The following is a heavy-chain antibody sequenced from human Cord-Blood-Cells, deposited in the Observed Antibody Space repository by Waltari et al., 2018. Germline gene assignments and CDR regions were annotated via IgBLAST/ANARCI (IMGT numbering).Heavy chain of an antibody. V-gene: IGHV3-48*01. Sequence: EVQLVESGGGLVQPGGSLRLSCAASGFTFSSYSMNWVSQGPGKGLMWFAYMSSRRNTRYYADSVKGRFTIARDNAKNSLYLRMNSLRAEDTAVYYCARVLANCVDAFDIWGQGTMVTVSS. CDR1: GFTFSSYS. CDR2: MSSRRNTR. D-gene: IGHD1-1*01. CDR3: ARVLANCVDAFDI. J-gene: IGHJ3*02.